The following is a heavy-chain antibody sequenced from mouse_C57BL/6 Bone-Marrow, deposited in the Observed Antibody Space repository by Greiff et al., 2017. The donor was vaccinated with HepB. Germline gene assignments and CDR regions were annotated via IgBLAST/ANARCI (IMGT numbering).Heavy chain of an antibody. CDR2: ISSGSSTI. J-gene: IGHJ4*01. Sequence: EVKVAESGGGLVKPGGSLKLSCAASGFTFSDYGMHWVRQASEKGLEWVAYISSGSSTIYYADTVKGRFTISRDNAKNTLFLQMTSLRSEDTVMYYCARVPFLLRCAMDYWGQGTSVTVSS. CDR3: ARVPFLLRCAMDY. CDR1: GFTFSDYG. D-gene: IGHD1-1*01. V-gene: IGHV5-17*01.